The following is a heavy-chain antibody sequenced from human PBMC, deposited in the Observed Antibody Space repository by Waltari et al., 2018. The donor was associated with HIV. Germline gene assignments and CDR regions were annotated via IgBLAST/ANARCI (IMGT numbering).Heavy chain of an antibody. J-gene: IGHJ4*02. CDR2: ISASGGTS. Sequence: EVKLVESGGGLIQPGGSLKLSCTVSEYNFNISAMSWVRQAPGRGLEWVSGISASGGTSYYIESVKGRFTISRDNSKNILYLQMKSLRVEDSAVYYCATARERLTKKGYYYFDYWGQGTLVTVSS. CDR1: EYNFNISA. CDR3: ATARERLTKKGYYYFDY. D-gene: IGHD1-26*01. V-gene: IGHV3-23*04.